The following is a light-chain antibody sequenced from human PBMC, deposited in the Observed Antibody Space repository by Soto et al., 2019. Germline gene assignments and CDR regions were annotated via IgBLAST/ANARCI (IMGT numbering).Light chain of an antibody. J-gene: IGLJ2*01. CDR1: SSNIGAGYD. CDR3: QSYDSSLSGGV. CDR2: GST. V-gene: IGLV1-40*01. Sequence: QLVLTQPPSVSGAPGQRVTISCTGSSSNIGAGYDVHWYLQLPGTAPKLLIYGSTNRPSGVPGRFSGSKSGTSASLAITGLQAEDEADYYCQSYDSSLSGGVFGGGTKLTVL.